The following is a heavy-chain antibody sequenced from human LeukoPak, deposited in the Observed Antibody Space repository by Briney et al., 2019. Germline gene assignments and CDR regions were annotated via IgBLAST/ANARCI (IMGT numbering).Heavy chain of an antibody. CDR2: INPDGSTT. CDR1: GFTFTTFW. V-gene: IGHV3-74*01. D-gene: IGHD2-2*03. J-gene: IGHJ5*02. CDR3: ARDLHGSPDR. Sequence: GGSLRLSCAASGFTFTTFWMNWVRQVPGKGLVWVSLINPDGSTTTYADSVKGRFTISRDNAKNTVYLQMNSLRGEDTAIYYCARDLHGSPDRWGQGTLVTVSS.